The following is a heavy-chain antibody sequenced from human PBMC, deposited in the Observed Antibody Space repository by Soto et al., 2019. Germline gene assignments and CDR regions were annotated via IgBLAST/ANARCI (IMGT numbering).Heavy chain of an antibody. Sequence: ASVKVSCKASGYTFTSYDINWVRQATGQGLEWMGWMNPNSGNTGYAQKFQGRVTMTRNTSISTAYMELSSLRSEDTAVYYCARVFSGGSSTSCYPVPWFDPWGQGTLVTVSS. D-gene: IGHD2-2*01. CDR1: GYTFTSYD. V-gene: IGHV1-8*01. J-gene: IGHJ5*02. CDR3: ARVFSGGSSTSCYPVPWFDP. CDR2: MNPNSGNT.